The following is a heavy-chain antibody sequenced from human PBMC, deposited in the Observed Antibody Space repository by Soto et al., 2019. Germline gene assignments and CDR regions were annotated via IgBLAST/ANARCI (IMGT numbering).Heavy chain of an antibody. J-gene: IGHJ4*02. CDR3: ARVGLLRYFEVDY. Sequence: SETLSHTCTVSGCSISSGGYYWSWIRQHPGKGLEWIGYIYYSGSTYYNPSLKSRVTVSVDTSKNQFSLKLSSVTAADTAVYYCARVGLLRYFEVDYWGQGTLVTVSS. CDR1: GCSISSGGYY. CDR2: IYYSGST. V-gene: IGHV4-31*03. D-gene: IGHD3-9*01.